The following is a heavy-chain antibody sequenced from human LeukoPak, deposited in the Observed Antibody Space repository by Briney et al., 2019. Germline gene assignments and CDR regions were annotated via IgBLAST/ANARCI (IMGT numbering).Heavy chain of an antibody. CDR1: GFTFSSYS. CDR2: ISSSSSYI. Sequence: GGSLRLSCAASGFTFSSYSMNWVRQAPGKGLEWVSSISSSSSYIYYADSVKGRFTISRDNAKNSLYLQMNSLRAEDTAVYYCARYGSGSYLLSDAFDIWGQGTMVTVSS. D-gene: IGHD3-10*01. V-gene: IGHV3-21*01. J-gene: IGHJ3*02. CDR3: ARYGSGSYLLSDAFDI.